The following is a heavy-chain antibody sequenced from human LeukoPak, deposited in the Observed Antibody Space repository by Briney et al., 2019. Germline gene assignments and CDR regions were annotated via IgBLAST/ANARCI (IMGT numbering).Heavy chain of an antibody. Sequence: GGSLRLSCAASGFTLSRYEMNWVRQAPGKGLEWVSYISSSGSIIYYADSVKGRFTISRDNAKNSLYLQMNSLRADDTALYYGARDLASNYYDSSGSHYGGEETLVTVSS. CDR3: ARDLASNYYDSSGSHY. CDR2: ISSSGSII. V-gene: IGHV3-48*03. CDR1: GFTLSRYE. J-gene: IGHJ4*02. D-gene: IGHD3-22*01.